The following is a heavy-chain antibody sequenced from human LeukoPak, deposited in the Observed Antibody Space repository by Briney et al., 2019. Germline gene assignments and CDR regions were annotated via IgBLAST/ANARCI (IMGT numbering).Heavy chain of an antibody. CDR3: ARHWGKGAPIRMLDY. CDR1: GYSFTSYW. CDR2: IYPGDSDT. Sequence: GESLKISCKGSGYSFTSYWIGWVRQMPGKGLEWMGIIYPGDSDTRYSPSFQGQVTISADKSISTAYLQWSSLKASDTAMYYCARHWGKGAPIRMLDYWGQGTLVTVSS. V-gene: IGHV5-51*01. D-gene: IGHD3-16*01. J-gene: IGHJ4*02.